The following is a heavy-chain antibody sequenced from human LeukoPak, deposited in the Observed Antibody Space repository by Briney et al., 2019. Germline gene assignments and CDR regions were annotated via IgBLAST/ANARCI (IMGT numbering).Heavy chain of an antibody. D-gene: IGHD5-12*01. Sequence: SVKVSCKASGGTFSSYAISWVRQAPGQGLEWMGGIIPIFGTANYAQKYQGRVAITADESTSTAYMELSSLRSGDTAVYYCARSRDGYDYDVRPWGAWGQGTLVTVSS. J-gene: IGHJ4*02. CDR3: ARSRDGYDYDVRPWGA. V-gene: IGHV1-69*13. CDR1: GGTFSSYA. CDR2: IIPIFGTA.